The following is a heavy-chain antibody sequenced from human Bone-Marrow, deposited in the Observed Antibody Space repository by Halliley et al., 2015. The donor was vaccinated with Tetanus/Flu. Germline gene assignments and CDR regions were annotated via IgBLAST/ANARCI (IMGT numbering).Heavy chain of an antibody. Sequence: TLSLTCTVSGDSISNYYWNWIRQPPGKGLEYIGYIYNSGSTNYNPSLNSRVTISLDTSMNQFSLKLRSVTAADTAVYYCASAREYLVLSAPWGPGTLVSVSS. D-gene: IGHD3-10*01. CDR3: ASAREYLVLSAP. V-gene: IGHV4-59*13. J-gene: IGHJ5*02. CDR1: GDSISNYY. CDR2: IYNSGST.